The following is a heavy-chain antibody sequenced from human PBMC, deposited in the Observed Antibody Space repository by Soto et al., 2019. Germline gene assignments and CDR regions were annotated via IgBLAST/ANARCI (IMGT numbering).Heavy chain of an antibody. V-gene: IGHV3-23*01. Sequence: GRSRRLPYAASGFTFSSYAMSWVRQAPGKGLEWVSAISGSGGSTYYADSVKGRFTISRDNSKNTLYLQMNSLRAEDTAVYYCGSIVVVPAGFDYWGQGTLVTVSS. CDR3: GSIVVVPAGFDY. CDR1: GFTFSSYA. J-gene: IGHJ4*02. D-gene: IGHD2-2*01. CDR2: ISGSGGST.